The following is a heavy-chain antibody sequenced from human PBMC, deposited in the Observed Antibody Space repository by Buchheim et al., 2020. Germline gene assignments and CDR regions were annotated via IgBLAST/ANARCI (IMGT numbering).Heavy chain of an antibody. Sequence: EVQLLESGGGLVQPGGSLRLSCAASGFTFSSYAMSWVRQAPGKGLEWVSAISGSGGSTYYADSVKGRFTISRDNSKKTLYLQMNSLRAEDTAVYYCAKDRWPRVIVVVPAAIVFDYWGQGTL. J-gene: IGHJ4*02. D-gene: IGHD2-2*01. CDR1: GFTFSSYA. CDR2: ISGSGGST. V-gene: IGHV3-23*01. CDR3: AKDRWPRVIVVVPAAIVFDY.